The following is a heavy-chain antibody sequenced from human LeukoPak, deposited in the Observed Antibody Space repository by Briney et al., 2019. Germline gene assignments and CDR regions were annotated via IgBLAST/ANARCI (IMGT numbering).Heavy chain of an antibody. CDR1: DFTFRIYW. Sequence: GGSLRLSCAASDFTFRIYWMSWVRQAPGKGLEWVANIKQDGTEKYYADAVKGRFTISTDSAKTSLFLQMNGLRAEDTAVYYCARGWGYWFDPWGQGTLVTVSS. CDR2: IKQDGTEK. D-gene: IGHD7-27*01. J-gene: IGHJ5*02. V-gene: IGHV3-7*01. CDR3: ARGWGYWFDP.